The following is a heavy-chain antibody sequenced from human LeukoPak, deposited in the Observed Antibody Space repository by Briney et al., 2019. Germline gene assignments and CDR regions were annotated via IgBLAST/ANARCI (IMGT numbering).Heavy chain of an antibody. J-gene: IGHJ4*02. Sequence: GGSLRLSCAASGFTFSSYAMRWVRQAPGKGLEWVSAISGGGGGTYYADSVKGRFTISRDNSKNTLYLQMNSLRAEDTAVYYCAKGRYYFDYWGQGTLVTVSS. CDR1: GFTFSSYA. CDR2: ISGGGGGT. CDR3: AKGRYYFDY. D-gene: IGHD3-16*01. V-gene: IGHV3-23*01.